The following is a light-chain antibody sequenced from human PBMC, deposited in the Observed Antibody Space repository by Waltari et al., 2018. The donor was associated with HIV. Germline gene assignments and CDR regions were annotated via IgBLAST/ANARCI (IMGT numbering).Light chain of an antibody. J-gene: IGLJ3*02. CDR1: SSYICRQT. CDR2: SND. Sequence: QSVLTPPPSASGTPVPMVTISCSRGSSYICRQTVVWYQQLPGTAPKLLIYSNDQRPSGIPDRFSGSKSGTSASLAISGLQSEDEADYYCAAWDDSLNVWVFGGGTKLTVL. CDR3: AAWDDSLNVWV. V-gene: IGLV1-44*01.